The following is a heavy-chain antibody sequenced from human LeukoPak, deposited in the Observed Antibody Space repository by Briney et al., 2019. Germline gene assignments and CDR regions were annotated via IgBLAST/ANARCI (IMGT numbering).Heavy chain of an antibody. CDR2: INPSGGST. CDR1: GYTFTSYY. V-gene: IGHV1-46*01. Sequence: ASVKVSCKASGYTFTSYYMHWVRQAPGQGLEWMGIINPSGGSTSYAQKFQGRVTMTRDTSTSTVYMELSSLRSEDTAVYYCARAGPESPTRISDYYYYMDVWGKGTTATISS. D-gene: IGHD5-12*01. CDR3: ARAGPESPTRISDYYYYMDV. J-gene: IGHJ6*03.